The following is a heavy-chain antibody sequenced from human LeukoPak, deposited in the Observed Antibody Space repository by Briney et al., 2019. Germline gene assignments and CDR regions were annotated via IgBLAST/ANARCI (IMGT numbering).Heavy chain of an antibody. CDR2: INPNSGGT. CDR3: ARDILEYQLLALGYY. CDR1: GYTFTGYY. D-gene: IGHD2-2*01. Sequence: GASVKVSCKASGYTFTGYYMHWVRQAPGQGLEWMEWINPNSGGTNYAQKFQGRVTMTRDTSISTAYMELSRLRSDDTAVYYCARDILEYQLLALGYYWGQGTLVTVSS. V-gene: IGHV1-2*02. J-gene: IGHJ4*02.